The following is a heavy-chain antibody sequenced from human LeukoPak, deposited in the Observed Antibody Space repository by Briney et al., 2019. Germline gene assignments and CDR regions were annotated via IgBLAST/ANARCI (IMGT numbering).Heavy chain of an antibody. Sequence: SGTLSLTCGVSGGSITTTNWWSWVRQPPGQGLEWIGEISLTGRTNYNPSLIGRVIMSLDESRNQLSLTLTSVTAADTAMYYCTRESGPYCPFGYWGQGTLVVVPS. CDR1: GGSITTTNW. CDR3: TRESGPYCPFGY. D-gene: IGHD1-26*01. CDR2: ISLTGRT. J-gene: IGHJ4*02. V-gene: IGHV4-4*02.